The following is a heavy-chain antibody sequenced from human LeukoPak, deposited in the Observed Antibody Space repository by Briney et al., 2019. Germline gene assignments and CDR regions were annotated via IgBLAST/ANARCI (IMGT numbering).Heavy chain of an antibody. CDR1: GYTFTSYG. CDR3: ARGGGYYDSSGFDAFDI. J-gene: IGHJ3*02. D-gene: IGHD3-22*01. Sequence: GASVKVSCKASGYTFTSYGISWVRQAPGQGLEWMGWISAYNGNTNYAQKVQVRVTMTTDTSTSTAYMELRSLRSDDTAVYYCARGGGYYDSSGFDAFDIWGQGTMVTVSS. CDR2: ISAYNGNT. V-gene: IGHV1-18*01.